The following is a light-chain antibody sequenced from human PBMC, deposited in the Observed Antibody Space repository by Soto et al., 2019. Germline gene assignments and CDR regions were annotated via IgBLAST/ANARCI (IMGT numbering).Light chain of an antibody. CDR2: KAS. CDR1: QSISNW. CDR3: QQYNSYSGT. Sequence: DIQMTQSPSTLSASVGDRVNITCRASQSISNWLAWYQQKPGKAPTLLIYKASSLESGVPSRFSGSGSGTEFTLTISSLQPDDFATYYCQQYNSYSGTFGQGTKVEIK. V-gene: IGKV1-5*03. J-gene: IGKJ1*01.